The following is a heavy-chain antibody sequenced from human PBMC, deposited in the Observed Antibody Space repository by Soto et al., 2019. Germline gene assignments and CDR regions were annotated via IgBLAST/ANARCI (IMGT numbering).Heavy chain of an antibody. CDR1: GGTFSSYT. CDR2: IIPILGIA. J-gene: IGHJ4*02. CDR3: ARDRGGSSGWFAY. D-gene: IGHD6-19*01. V-gene: IGHV1-69*08. Sequence: QVQLVQSGAEVKKPGSSVKVSCKASGGTFSSYTISWVRQAPGQGLEWMGRIIPILGIANYAQKFQGRVTITADKSTSTAYMELSSLRSEDTAVYYCARDRGGSSGWFAYWGQGTLVTVSS.